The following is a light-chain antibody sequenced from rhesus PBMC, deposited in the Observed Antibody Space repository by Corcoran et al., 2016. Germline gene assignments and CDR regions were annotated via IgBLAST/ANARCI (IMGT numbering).Light chain of an antibody. V-gene: IGKV1-22*01. Sequence: DIQMTQSPSSLSASVGDTVTITCQASQGISSWLAWYHQKPGKAPKLLIYTASSLQSGVPSRFSGSGSGTDFTLTISSLQPEDFATYYCLQYSSSPWTFGQGTKVEIK. CDR3: LQYSSSPWT. CDR2: TAS. J-gene: IGKJ1*01. CDR1: QGISSW.